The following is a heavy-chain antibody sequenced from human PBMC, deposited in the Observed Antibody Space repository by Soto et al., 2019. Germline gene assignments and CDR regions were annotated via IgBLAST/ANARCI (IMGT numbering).Heavy chain of an antibody. D-gene: IGHD3-16*02. J-gene: IGHJ4*02. CDR1: GGSFSGYY. CDR3: ARGLNYVWGSYRHPYYFDY. Sequence: QVQLQQWGAGLLKPSETLSLTCAVYGGSFSGYYWSWIRQPPGKGLEWIGEINHSGSTNYNPSLKSRVTISVDTSKNQFSLKLSSVTDADTAVYYCARGLNYVWGSYRHPYYFDYWGQGTLVTVSS. CDR2: INHSGST. V-gene: IGHV4-34*01.